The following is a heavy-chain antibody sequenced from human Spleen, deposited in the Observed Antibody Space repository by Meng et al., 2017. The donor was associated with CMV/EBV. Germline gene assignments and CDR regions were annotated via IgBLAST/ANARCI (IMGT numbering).Heavy chain of an antibody. D-gene: IGHD6-19*01. CDR3: AKTVVPDTLFRSGWSH. Sequence: GGSLRFSCAAPGFSFSNYAMTWVRQAPGKGLEWVSSISASGGTTYYSDSVKGRFTISRDNSKNTLYLQMNSLRGEDTAVYYCAKTVVPDTLFRSGWSHWGQGALVTVSS. V-gene: IGHV3-23*01. CDR1: GFSFSNYA. CDR2: ISASGGTT. J-gene: IGHJ4*02.